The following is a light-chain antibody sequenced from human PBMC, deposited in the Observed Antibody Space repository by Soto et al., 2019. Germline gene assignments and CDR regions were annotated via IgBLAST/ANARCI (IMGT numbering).Light chain of an antibody. CDR3: SSYAGANSVV. J-gene: IGLJ2*01. CDR2: EVS. V-gene: IGLV2-8*01. CDR1: SSDVGGYNY. Sequence: QSALTQPPSASGSPGQSVTISCTGMSSDVGGYNYVSWYQQHPGKAPKLMIYEVSKRPSGVPDRFSGSKSGNTASLTVSGLQAEDEADYYFSSYAGANSVVFGGWTKPPS.